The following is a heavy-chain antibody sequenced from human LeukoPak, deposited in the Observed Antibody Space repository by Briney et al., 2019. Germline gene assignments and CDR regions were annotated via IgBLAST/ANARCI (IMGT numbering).Heavy chain of an antibody. CDR2: IIPIFGTA. Sequence: GASVKVSCKASGGTFSSYAISWVRQAPGQGLEWMGGIIPIFGTANYAQKFQGRVTITADESTSTAYMELSSLRSEDTAVYYCARGSRDGYILIFDYWGLGTLVTVSS. J-gene: IGHJ4*02. CDR1: GGTFSSYA. D-gene: IGHD5-24*01. V-gene: IGHV1-69*13. CDR3: ARGSRDGYILIFDY.